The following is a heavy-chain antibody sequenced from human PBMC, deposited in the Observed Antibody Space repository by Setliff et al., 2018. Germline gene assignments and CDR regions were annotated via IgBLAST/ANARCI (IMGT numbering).Heavy chain of an antibody. D-gene: IGHD6-19*01. CDR1: GFTFSSYG. CDR2: ISYDGSNK. Sequence: GGSLRLSCAASGFTFSSYGMHWVRQAPGKGLEWVAVISYDGSNKYYVDSVKGRFTFSRDNAKNSLYLQMNSLRAEDTAVYYCARVGIAVAGGFDLWGRGTLVTVSS. CDR3: ARVGIAVAGGFDL. J-gene: IGHJ2*01. V-gene: IGHV3-30*03.